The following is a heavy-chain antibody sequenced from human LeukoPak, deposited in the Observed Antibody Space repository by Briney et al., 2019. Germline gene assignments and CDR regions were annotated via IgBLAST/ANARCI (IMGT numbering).Heavy chain of an antibody. V-gene: IGHV3-23*01. J-gene: IGHJ1*01. CDR1: GFTFSSYA. CDR3: AKDLQVSPIAAAGT. D-gene: IGHD6-13*01. CDR2: ISGSGGST. Sequence: PGGSLRLSCAASGFTFSSYAMSWVRQAPGRGLEWVSAISGSGGSTYYADSVKGRFTIPRDNSKNTLYLQMNSLRAEDTAVYYCAKDLQVSPIAAAGTGGQGTLVTVSS.